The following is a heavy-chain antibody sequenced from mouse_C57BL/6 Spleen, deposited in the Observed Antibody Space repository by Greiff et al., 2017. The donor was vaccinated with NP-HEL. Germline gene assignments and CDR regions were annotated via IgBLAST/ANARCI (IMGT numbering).Heavy chain of an antibody. V-gene: IGHV1-80*01. CDR2: IYPGDGDT. Sequence: QVQLQQSGAELVKPGASVKISCKASGYAFSSYWMNWVKQRPGKGLEWIGQIYPGDGDTNYNGKFKGKATLTADKSSSTAYMQLSSLTSEDSAVYFCARPDYYGSTLYYFDDWGQGTTLTVSS. CDR1: GYAFSSYW. D-gene: IGHD1-1*01. CDR3: ARPDYYGSTLYYFDD. J-gene: IGHJ2*01.